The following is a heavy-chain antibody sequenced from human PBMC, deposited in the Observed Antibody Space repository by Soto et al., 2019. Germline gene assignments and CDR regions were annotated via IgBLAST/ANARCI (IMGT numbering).Heavy chain of an antibody. V-gene: IGHV3-7*05. CDR3: TTDVSPVSIDVYFDAFEI. CDR1: GFSFTNDW. Sequence: QLVESGGGLVQPGGSLRLSCEASGFSFTNDWMTWVRQAPGKGLEWVANIKGDGSKTSYLDSVRGRFTVSRDNAKGSLYLQMNSLRAEDTALYSSTTDVSPVSIDVYFDAFEIGGQGTMVTDSS. J-gene: IGHJ3*02. D-gene: IGHD2-8*01. CDR2: IKGDGSKT.